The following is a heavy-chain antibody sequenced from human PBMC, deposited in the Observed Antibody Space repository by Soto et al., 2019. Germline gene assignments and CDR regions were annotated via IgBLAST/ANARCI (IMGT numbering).Heavy chain of an antibody. CDR1: GYSFTGYY. D-gene: IGHD2-8*02. CDR2: INPDSGAT. J-gene: IGHJ4*02. V-gene: IGHV1-2*02. Sequence: HEHLVQSGAEVKRPGASLKVSCKASGYSFTGYYIHWVRQAPGQGLEWMGWINPDSGATNYAQNFQGRVTLTSDTSISTASMALLSLTPDDTAVYYCARGDYGTGGYPFPYFDYWGQGTLVIVSS. CDR3: ARGDYGTGGYPFPYFDY.